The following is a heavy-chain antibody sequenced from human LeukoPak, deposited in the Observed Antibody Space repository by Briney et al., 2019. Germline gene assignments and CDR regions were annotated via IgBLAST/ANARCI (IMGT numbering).Heavy chain of an antibody. Sequence: GESLRLSCAASGFTFTTYWMSWVRQAPGKGLEWVANIKQDGTEKYYVDSVKGRFTISRDNAKNSLYLQMNSLRVEDTAVYYCAKVANYYYGSVTYYFFEHWGQGTPVTASS. D-gene: IGHD3-10*01. CDR1: GFTFTTYW. CDR3: AKVANYYYGSVTYYFFEH. J-gene: IGHJ4*02. CDR2: IKQDGTEK. V-gene: IGHV3-7*01.